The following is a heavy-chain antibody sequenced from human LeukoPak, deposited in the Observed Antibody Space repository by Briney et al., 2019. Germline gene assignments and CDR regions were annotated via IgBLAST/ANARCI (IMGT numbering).Heavy chain of an antibody. V-gene: IGHV3-30*04. CDR1: GFTFSSYA. D-gene: IGHD2-21*01. CDR3: ARDDSHRFDY. J-gene: IGHJ4*02. Sequence: PGGSLRLSCAASGFTFSSYAMHWVRQAPGKGLGWVAVISYDGSNKYYADSVKGRFTISRDNSKNTLYLQMNSLRAEDTAVYYCARDDSHRFDYWGQGTLVTVSS. CDR2: ISYDGSNK.